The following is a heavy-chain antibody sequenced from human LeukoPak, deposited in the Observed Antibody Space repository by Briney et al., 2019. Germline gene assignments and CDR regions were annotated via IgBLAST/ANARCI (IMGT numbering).Heavy chain of an antibody. Sequence: SETLSLTCAVSGGSFSGYYWSWIRQPPGKGLEWIGEINHSGSTNYNPSLKSRVTISVDTSKNQFSLKLSSVTAADTAVYYCARKSGWAYYYDSSGSSRFDPWGQGTLVTVSS. CDR3: ARKSGWAYYYDSSGSSRFDP. V-gene: IGHV4-34*01. J-gene: IGHJ5*02. D-gene: IGHD3-22*01. CDR2: INHSGST. CDR1: GGSFSGYY.